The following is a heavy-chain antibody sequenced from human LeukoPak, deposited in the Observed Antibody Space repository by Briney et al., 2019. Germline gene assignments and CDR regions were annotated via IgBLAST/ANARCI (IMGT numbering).Heavy chain of an antibody. D-gene: IGHD3-3*01. CDR3: ARSLPVTIFGVVIPWFDP. V-gene: IGHV4-39*07. J-gene: IGHJ5*02. CDR1: GGSISSSSYY. CDR2: ICYSGST. Sequence: PSETLSLTCTVSGGSISSSSYYWGWIRQPPGKGLEWIGSICYSGSTYYNPSLKSRVTISVDTSKNQFSLKLSSVTAADTAVYYCARSLPVTIFGVVIPWFDPWGQGTLVTVSS.